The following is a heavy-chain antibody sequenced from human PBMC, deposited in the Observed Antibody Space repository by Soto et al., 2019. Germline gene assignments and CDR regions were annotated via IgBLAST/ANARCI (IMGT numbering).Heavy chain of an antibody. Sequence: PGGSLRLSCAASGFTFSSYAMHWVRQAPGKGLEWVAVISYDGSNKYYADSVKGRFTISRDNSKNTLYLQMNSLRAEDTAVYYCAKAPSSKYYYGMDVWGQGTTVTVSS. CDR3: AKAPSSKYYYGMDV. V-gene: IGHV3-30-3*01. J-gene: IGHJ6*02. CDR1: GFTFSSYA. CDR2: ISYDGSNK.